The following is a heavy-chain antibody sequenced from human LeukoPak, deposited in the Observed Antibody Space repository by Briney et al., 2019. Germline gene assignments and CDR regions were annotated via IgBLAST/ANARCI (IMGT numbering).Heavy chain of an antibody. CDR3: TRDRGAQWELPDF. V-gene: IGHV3-11*01. D-gene: IGHD1-26*01. J-gene: IGHJ4*02. CDR2: IYTSGKTT. CDR1: GVTVNSNY. Sequence: GGSLRLSCATSGVTVNSNYMSWVRQAPGKGLEWVSHIYTSGKTTYYAESVKGRFTISRDNAKNSLFLQMKSLRVEDTAIYYCTRDRGAQWELPDFWGQGTLVTVSS.